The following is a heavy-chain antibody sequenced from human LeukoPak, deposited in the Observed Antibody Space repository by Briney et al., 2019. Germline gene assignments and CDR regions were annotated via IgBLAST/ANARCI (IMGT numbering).Heavy chain of an antibody. D-gene: IGHD4-11*01. V-gene: IGHV3-74*01. CDR1: GFTFSSHW. CDR2: LKSDGRST. Sequence: GGSLRLSCAASGFTFSSHWMHWVRQAPGKGLVWVSRLKSDGRSTSYADSVKGRFTISRDNAKNTLYLQMNSLRAEDTAVYYCARPYRDYYYMDVWGKGTTVTVSS. CDR3: ARPYRDYYYMDV. J-gene: IGHJ6*03.